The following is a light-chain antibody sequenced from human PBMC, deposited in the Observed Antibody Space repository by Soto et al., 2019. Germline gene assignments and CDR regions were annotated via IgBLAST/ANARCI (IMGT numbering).Light chain of an antibody. CDR3: QQRSKWPIT. CDR1: QSVSTY. J-gene: IGKJ5*01. Sequence: EIVSTKSLVTLFSFPGDRVTLSCGASQSVSTYLAWYQQKPGQAPRPFIYDASNRATGIPARFSGSGSGTDFTRTSSSLEPEDCTVYYFQQRSKWPITFGQGTRLEI. CDR2: DAS. V-gene: IGKV3-11*01.